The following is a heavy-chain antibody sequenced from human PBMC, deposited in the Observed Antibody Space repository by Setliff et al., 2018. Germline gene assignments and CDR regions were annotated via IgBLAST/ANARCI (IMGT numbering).Heavy chain of an antibody. Sequence: SETLSLTCTVSGGSISSYYWSWIRQPPGKGLEWIWYIYASGRTNYNPSLKRRVTLPVDTSKNQLSLELTSVTAADTAVYYCARSLSSGGYWNSRPFCSDYWGQGTLVTVSS. CDR1: GGSISSYY. V-gene: IGHV4-4*08. D-gene: IGHD3-10*01. CDR2: IYASGRT. CDR3: ARSLSSGGYWNSRPFCSDY. J-gene: IGHJ4*02.